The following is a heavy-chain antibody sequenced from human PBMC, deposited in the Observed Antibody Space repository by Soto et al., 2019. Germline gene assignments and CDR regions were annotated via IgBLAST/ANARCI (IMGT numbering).Heavy chain of an antibody. CDR3: SRGDVLLWFGELSDAFDI. Sequence: ASVKVSCKASGYTFTSYDINWVRQATGQGLEWMGWMNPNSGNTGYAQKFQGRVTMTRNTSISTAYMELSSLRSEDTAVYYCSRGDVLLWFGELSDAFDIWGQGTMVTVSS. V-gene: IGHV1-8*01. J-gene: IGHJ3*02. CDR2: MNPNSGNT. CDR1: GYTFTSYD. D-gene: IGHD3-10*01.